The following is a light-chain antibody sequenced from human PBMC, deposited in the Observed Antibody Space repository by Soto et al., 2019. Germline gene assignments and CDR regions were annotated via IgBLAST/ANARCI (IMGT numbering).Light chain of an antibody. V-gene: IGKV3-20*01. CDR2: GAS. J-gene: IGKJ1*01. Sequence: VLTQSPGTLSLSPGARATLSCRASQTVTRSYLAWYQQKPGQAPRLLIDGASTRATGIPDRFSGSGSGTDFPLTISRLEPEDVAVDDCQQYEAVVTFGQGTKVDIK. CDR1: QTVTRSY. CDR3: QQYEAVVT.